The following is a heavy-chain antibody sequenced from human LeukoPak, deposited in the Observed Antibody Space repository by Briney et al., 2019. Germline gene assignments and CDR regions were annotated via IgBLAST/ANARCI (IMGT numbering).Heavy chain of an antibody. J-gene: IGHJ4*02. CDR2: IYYSGST. V-gene: IGHV4-59*01. CDR1: GGSISSYY. Sequence: SETLSLTCTVSGGSISSYYWSWFRQPPGKGLEWIGYIYYSGSTNYNPSLKSRVTISVDTSKNQFSLKLSSVTAADTAVYYCAREGGYSYGYLDYWGQGTLVTVSS. CDR3: AREGGYSYGYLDY. D-gene: IGHD5-18*01.